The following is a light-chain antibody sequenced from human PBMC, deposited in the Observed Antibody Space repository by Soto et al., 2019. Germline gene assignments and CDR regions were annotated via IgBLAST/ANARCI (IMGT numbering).Light chain of an antibody. J-gene: IGKJ1*01. Sequence: DIVITQSPSTLSGSVGHRVTITCRASQTISSWLAWYQQKPGKAPKLLIYKASTLKSGVPSRFSGSGSGTEFTLTISSLQPDDFATYYCLQDYNYPRTFGQGTTVDIK. V-gene: IGKV1-5*03. CDR3: LQDYNYPRT. CDR2: KAS. CDR1: QTISSW.